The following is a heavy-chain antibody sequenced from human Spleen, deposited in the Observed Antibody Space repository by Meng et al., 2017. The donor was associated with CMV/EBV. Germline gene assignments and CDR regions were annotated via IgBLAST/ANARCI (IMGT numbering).Heavy chain of an antibody. CDR1: GFTFSSYA. CDR2: ISYDGSNK. D-gene: IGHD3-22*01. CDR3: ARDPRGGYYPNFDY. Sequence: ASGFTFSSYAMHWVRQAPGKGLEWVAVISYDGSNKYYADSVKGRFTISRDNSKNTLYLQMNSLRAEDTAVYYCARDPRGGYYPNFDYWGQGTLVTVSS. V-gene: IGHV3-30*04. J-gene: IGHJ4*02.